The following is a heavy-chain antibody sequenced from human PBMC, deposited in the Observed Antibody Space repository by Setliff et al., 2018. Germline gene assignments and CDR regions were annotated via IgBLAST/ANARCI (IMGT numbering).Heavy chain of an antibody. CDR3: ARDLYDYVWGTYRYHDAFDI. J-gene: IGHJ3*02. CDR1: GGTISSSSYY. V-gene: IGHV4-39*07. CDR2: IYYRGST. D-gene: IGHD3-16*02. Sequence: SETLSLTCTVSGGTISSSSYYWGWIRQPPGKGLEWIGSIYYRGSTYYNPSLKSRVTISIDTSKNQFSLKLSSVTAADTAVYYCARDLYDYVWGTYRYHDAFDIWGQGTMVTVSS.